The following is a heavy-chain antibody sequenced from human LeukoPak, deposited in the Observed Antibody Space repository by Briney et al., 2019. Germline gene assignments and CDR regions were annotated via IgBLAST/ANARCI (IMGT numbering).Heavy chain of an antibody. Sequence: GESLKISCKGSGYSFTSYWISWVRQMPGKGLEWMGRIDPRDSYTKYSPSFQGNVTISADRSITTAYLQWGSLKASDTAMYYCATHGREHLSWFDPWGQGTLVTVSS. V-gene: IGHV5-10-1*01. CDR1: GYSFTSYW. D-gene: IGHD2-8*01. J-gene: IGHJ5*02. CDR2: IDPRDSYT. CDR3: ATHGREHLSWFDP.